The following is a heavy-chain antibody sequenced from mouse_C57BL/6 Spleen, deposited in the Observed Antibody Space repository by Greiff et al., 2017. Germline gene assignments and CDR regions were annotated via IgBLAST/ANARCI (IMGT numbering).Heavy chain of an antibody. J-gene: IGHJ2*01. Sequence: LQESGPELVKPGASVKISCKASGYAFSSSWMNWVKQRPGKGLEWIGRIYPGDGDTNYNGKFKGKATLTADKSSSTAYMQLSSLTSEDSAVYFCAREYYGSLDYWGQGTTLTVSS. D-gene: IGHD1-1*01. CDR1: GYAFSSSW. V-gene: IGHV1-82*01. CDR2: IYPGDGDT. CDR3: AREYYGSLDY.